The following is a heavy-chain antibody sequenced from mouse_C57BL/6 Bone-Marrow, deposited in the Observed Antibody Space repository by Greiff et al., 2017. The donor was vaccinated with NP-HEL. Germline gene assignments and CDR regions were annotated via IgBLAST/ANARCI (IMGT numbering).Heavy chain of an antibody. D-gene: IGHD2-5*01. CDR3: ARHYSNSRGDY. J-gene: IGHJ2*01. V-gene: IGHV1-26*01. CDR1: GYTFTDYY. CDR2: INPNNGGT. Sequence: EVQRVESGPELVKPGASVKISCKASGYTFTDYYMNWVKQSHGKSLEWIGDINPNNGGTSYNQKFKGKATLTVDKSSSTAYMELRSLTSEDSAVYYCARHYSNSRGDYWGQGTTLTVSS.